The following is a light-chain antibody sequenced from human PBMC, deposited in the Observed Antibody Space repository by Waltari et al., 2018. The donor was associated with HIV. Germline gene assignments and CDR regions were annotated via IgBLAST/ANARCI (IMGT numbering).Light chain of an antibody. J-gene: IGLJ2*01. V-gene: IGLV1-51*01. Sequence: QSVLTQPPSVSAAPGQKVTISSSGSRPNLGNTYVSWYQQLPGTAPKLLIYDNNKRPSGIPDRFSGSKSGTSATLGITGLQTGDEADYYCGTWDSSLSAVVFGGGTKLTVL. CDR3: GTWDSSLSAVV. CDR1: RPNLGNTY. CDR2: DNN.